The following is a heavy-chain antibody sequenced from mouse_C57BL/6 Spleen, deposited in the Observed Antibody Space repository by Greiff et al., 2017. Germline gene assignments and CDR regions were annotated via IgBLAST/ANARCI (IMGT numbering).Heavy chain of an antibody. D-gene: IGHD2-5*01. CDR2: INPGNGGT. J-gene: IGHJ3*01. Sequence: QVQLQQPGTELVKPGASVKLSCKASGYTFTSYWMHWVKQRPGQGLEWIGNINPGNGGTNYNEKFKSKATLTVDKSSSTAYMQLSSLASEDSAVYFCARFPYYSNSAWFAYWGQGTLVTVSA. CDR1: GYTFTSYW. V-gene: IGHV1-53*01. CDR3: ARFPYYSNSAWFAY.